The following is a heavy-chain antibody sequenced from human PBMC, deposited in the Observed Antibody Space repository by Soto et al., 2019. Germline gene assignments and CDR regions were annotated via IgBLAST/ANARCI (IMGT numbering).Heavy chain of an antibody. V-gene: IGHV4-59*08. Sequence: SETLSLTCTVSGGSISSYYWSWIRQPPGKGLEWIGYIYYSGSTNYNPSLKSRVTISVDTSKNQFSLKLSSVTAADTAVYYCARHGKSSGWYYFDYWGQGTLVTVSS. CDR2: IYYSGST. CDR3: ARHGKSSGWYYFDY. J-gene: IGHJ4*02. D-gene: IGHD6-19*01. CDR1: GGSISSYY.